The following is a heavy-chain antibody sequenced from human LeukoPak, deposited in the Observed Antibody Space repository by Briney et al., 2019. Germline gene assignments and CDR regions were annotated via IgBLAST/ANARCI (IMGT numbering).Heavy chain of an antibody. J-gene: IGHJ3*02. Sequence: PGGSLRLSCAASGFTFSSYGMHWVRQAPGKGLEWVAVISYDGSNKYYADSVKGRFTISRDNSKNTLYLQMNSLRAEDTAVYYCAKAQGSGPYDAFDIWGQGTMVTVSS. CDR1: GFTFSSYG. V-gene: IGHV3-30*18. CDR2: ISYDGSNK. CDR3: AKAQGSGPYDAFDI.